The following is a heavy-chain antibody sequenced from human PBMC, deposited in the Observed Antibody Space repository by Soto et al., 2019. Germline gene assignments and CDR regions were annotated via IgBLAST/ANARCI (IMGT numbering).Heavy chain of an antibody. D-gene: IGHD6-19*01. Sequence: SETLSLTCAVSGGSISSGGYSWSWIRQPPGKGLEWIGYIYHSGSTYYNPSLKSRVTISVDRSKNQFSLKLSSVTAADTAVYYCARVLGFVAVAGTRDYYGMDVWGQGTTVTVSS. V-gene: IGHV4-30-2*01. J-gene: IGHJ6*02. CDR1: GGSISSGGYS. CDR3: ARVLGFVAVAGTRDYYGMDV. CDR2: IYHSGST.